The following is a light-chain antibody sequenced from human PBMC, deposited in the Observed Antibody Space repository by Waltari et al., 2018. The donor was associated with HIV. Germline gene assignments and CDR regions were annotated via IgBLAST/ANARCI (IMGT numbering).Light chain of an antibody. CDR3: QSYDSGLRV. V-gene: IGLV1-40*01. CDR2: DNN. J-gene: IGLJ3*02. Sequence: QSVLTQPPSVSGAPGQRVTISCTGSRSNIGAGSDVHWYQQLPATAPKLLIYDNNNRPSGVPDRFSGSKSGTSASLAITGLQAEDEADYYCQSYDSGLRVFGGGTKLTVL. CDR1: RSNIGAGSD.